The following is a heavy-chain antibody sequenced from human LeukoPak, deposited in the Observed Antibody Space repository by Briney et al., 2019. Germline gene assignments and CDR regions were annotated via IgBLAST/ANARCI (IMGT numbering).Heavy chain of an antibody. CDR1: GGSINNYY. D-gene: IGHD3-22*01. V-gene: IGHV4-59*01. CDR3: ARGESGYYHY. Sequence: SETLSLTCSVSGGSINNYYWSWIRQPPGKGLEWIGYIYYSGSNNYNPSLKSRVTISADTSKNQFSLKLTSVTAADTAVYYCARGESGYYHYWGRGNVVTVTT. CDR2: IYYSGSN. J-gene: IGHJ4*02.